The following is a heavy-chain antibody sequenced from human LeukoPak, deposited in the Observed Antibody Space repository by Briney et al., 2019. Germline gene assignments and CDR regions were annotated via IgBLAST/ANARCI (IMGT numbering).Heavy chain of an antibody. D-gene: IGHD3-3*01. CDR2: ISGSGGST. V-gene: IGHV3-23*01. CDR3: VGTNYDFWSGYYLPRFDY. CDR1: GFTFSSYA. Sequence: GGSLRLSCAASGFTFSSYAMSWVRQAPGKGLEWVSAISGSGGSTYYADSVKGRFTISRDNSKNTLYLQMNCLRAEDTAVYYCVGTNYDFWSGYYLPRFDYWGQGTLVTVSS. J-gene: IGHJ4*02.